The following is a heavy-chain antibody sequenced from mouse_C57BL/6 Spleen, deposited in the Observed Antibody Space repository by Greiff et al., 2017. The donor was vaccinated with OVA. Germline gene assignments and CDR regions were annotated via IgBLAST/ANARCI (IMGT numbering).Heavy chain of an antibody. J-gene: IGHJ4*01. Sequence: VQLQQSGPGLVQPSQSLSITCTVSGFSLTSYGVHWVRQSPGKGLEWLGVIWSGGGTDYNAAFIARLSISKDNSKSQVFFKMNSLQADDTAIYYCARNVLLYYAMDYWGQGTSVTVSS. CDR1: GFSLTSYG. CDR2: IWSGGGT. V-gene: IGHV2-2*01. CDR3: ARNVLLYYAMDY.